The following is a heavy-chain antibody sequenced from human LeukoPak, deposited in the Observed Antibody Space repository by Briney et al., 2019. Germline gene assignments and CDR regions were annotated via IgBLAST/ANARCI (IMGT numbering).Heavy chain of an antibody. D-gene: IGHD1-26*01. J-gene: IGHJ4*02. Sequence: GGSLRLSCAASGFTFSSYWMHWVRQAPGKGLVWVSRINSDGSSTSYADSVKGRFTISRDNAKNTLYLQMNTLRADDMAVYYCAREGSGSHYADYWGQGTLVIVSS. CDR3: AREGSGSHYADY. CDR2: INSDGSST. V-gene: IGHV3-74*01. CDR1: GFTFSSYW.